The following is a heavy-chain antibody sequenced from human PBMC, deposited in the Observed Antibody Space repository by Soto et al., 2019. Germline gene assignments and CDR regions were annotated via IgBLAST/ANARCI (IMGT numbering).Heavy chain of an antibody. Sequence: QVQLVQSGAEVKKPGASLKVSCKASGYTFSSYGISWVRQAPGQGLEWMGWISAYTGKTNYAQKLQGRVTMSTDTSTSTAYMEVRSLRSDDTAVYYCARDLDSGSYYFDYWGQGTLVTVSS. D-gene: IGHD1-26*01. CDR1: GYTFSSYG. J-gene: IGHJ4*02. CDR2: ISAYTGKT. CDR3: ARDLDSGSYYFDY. V-gene: IGHV1-18*04.